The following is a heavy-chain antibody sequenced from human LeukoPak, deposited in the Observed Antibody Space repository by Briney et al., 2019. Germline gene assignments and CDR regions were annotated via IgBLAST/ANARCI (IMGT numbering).Heavy chain of an antibody. CDR1: GYTFTGYY. J-gene: IGHJ4*02. CDR3: ARDLSIVATSKTFDY. Sequence: ASVKVSCKASGYTFTGYYMHWVRQAPGQGLEWMGWINHNSGGTNYAQKFQGRVTMTRDTSISTAYMELSRLRSEDTAVYYCARDLSIVATSKTFDYWGQGTLVTVSS. D-gene: IGHD5-12*01. V-gene: IGHV1-2*02. CDR2: INHNSGGT.